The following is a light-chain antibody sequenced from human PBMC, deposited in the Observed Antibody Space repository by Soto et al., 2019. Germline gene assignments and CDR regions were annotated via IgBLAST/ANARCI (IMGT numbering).Light chain of an antibody. CDR3: QQFGGSPRT. CDR1: QSVNNY. J-gene: IGKJ1*01. CDR2: DTS. Sequence: EIVFTQSPGTLSLSPGERATISCRASQSVNNYLAWYQQKPGQAPRLLIYDTSDRATGIPARFSGSGSGTDFTLTISRLEPEDFAVYYCQQFGGSPRTFGRGTKVDIK. V-gene: IGKV3-20*01.